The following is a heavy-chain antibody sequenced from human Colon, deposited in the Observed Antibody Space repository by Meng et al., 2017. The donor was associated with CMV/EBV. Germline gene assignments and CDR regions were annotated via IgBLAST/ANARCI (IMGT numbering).Heavy chain of an antibody. CDR1: GDSINNYY. Sequence: GSLRLSCTVSGDSINNYYWSWIRQSPGKGLEWMGYVFHRGTTNYNISLKGRLTISVDTSKNQLFLKLTSVTAADTAVYYCAKEGADNWFDPWGPGIQVTVSS. CDR3: AKEGADNWFDP. CDR2: VFHRGTT. J-gene: IGHJ5*02. D-gene: IGHD4/OR15-4a*01. V-gene: IGHV4-59*01.